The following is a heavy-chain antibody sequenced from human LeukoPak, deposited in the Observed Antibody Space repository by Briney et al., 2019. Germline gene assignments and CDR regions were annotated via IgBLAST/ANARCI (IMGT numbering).Heavy chain of an antibody. CDR3: ARTTEGGYTYGYFYYYYIDV. D-gene: IGHD5-18*01. CDR2: IYYSGST. CDR1: GGSISSYY. Sequence: SETLSLTCTVSGGSISSYYWSWIRQPPGKGLEWIGYIYYSGSTNYNPSLKSRVTISVDTSKNQFSLKLTSVTAADTAVYYCARTTEGGYTYGYFYYYYIDVWGKGTTVTISS. J-gene: IGHJ6*03. V-gene: IGHV4-59*01.